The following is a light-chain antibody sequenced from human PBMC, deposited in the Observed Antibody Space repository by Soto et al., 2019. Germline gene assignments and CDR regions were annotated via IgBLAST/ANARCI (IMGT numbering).Light chain of an antibody. CDR3: QQYNSYPWT. Sequence: DIQMTQSPSTLSASVGDRVTITCRASQSISSWLAWYQQKPGKAPNLLIYKASALERGVPSRFSGSGSGTAYTLTISRLQPDDFATYYCQQYNSYPWTFGQGTKVEIK. CDR1: QSISSW. J-gene: IGKJ1*01. CDR2: KAS. V-gene: IGKV1-5*03.